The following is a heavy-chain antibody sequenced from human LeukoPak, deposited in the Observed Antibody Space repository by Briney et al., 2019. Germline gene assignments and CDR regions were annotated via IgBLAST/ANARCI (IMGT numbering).Heavy chain of an antibody. CDR3: ARLLRDGYNIWYFDL. CDR1: GGPISTYY. Sequence: SETLSLTCTVSGGPISTYYWSWIRQPPGKGLEWIGYIYYSGSTNYNPSLKSRLTISIDTSKKQFSLKLSSVTAADTAVYYCARLLRDGYNIWYFDLWGRGTLVTVSS. CDR2: IYYSGST. V-gene: IGHV4-59*01. D-gene: IGHD5-24*01. J-gene: IGHJ2*01.